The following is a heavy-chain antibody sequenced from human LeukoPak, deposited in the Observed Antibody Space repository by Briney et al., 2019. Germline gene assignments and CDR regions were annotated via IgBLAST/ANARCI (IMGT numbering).Heavy chain of an antibody. Sequence: GGSLRLSCAASGFTFSSYGMHWVRQAPGKGLEWVAVILSDGSKEFYTDSVKGRFTISRDNSKNTLYLQMNSLRAEDTAVYYCARDLYSSGWYVLDYWGQGTLVTVSS. CDR1: GFTFSSYG. J-gene: IGHJ4*02. V-gene: IGHV3-30*19. D-gene: IGHD6-19*01. CDR2: ILSDGSKE. CDR3: ARDLYSSGWYVLDY.